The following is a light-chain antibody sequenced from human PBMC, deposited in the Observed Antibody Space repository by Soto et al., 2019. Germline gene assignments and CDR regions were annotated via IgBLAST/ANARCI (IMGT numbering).Light chain of an antibody. CDR1: SSDVGGYNY. CDR2: EVS. Sequence: QSALTQPPSASGSPGQSVTISCTGTSSDVGGYNYVSWYHQHPGKAPKLMISEVSKRPTGVPDRFSGSKSVNTASLTVSGLQAEDEADYYCSSFAGNKNLVFGGGNKLTVL. V-gene: IGLV2-8*01. J-gene: IGLJ2*01. CDR3: SSFAGNKNLV.